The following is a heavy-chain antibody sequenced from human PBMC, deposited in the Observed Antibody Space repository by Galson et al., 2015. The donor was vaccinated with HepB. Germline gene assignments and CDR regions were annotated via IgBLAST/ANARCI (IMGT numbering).Heavy chain of an antibody. D-gene: IGHD3-16*01. CDR2: ISYRGST. CDR3: ARDLGFSGQLDF. V-gene: IGHV4-59*12. Sequence: LSLTCTVSGGSINNYFWNWIRQSPGKGLEWIGYISYRGSTTSNPSLKGRVTISLDTPNNQVSLSLKSVTAADTAVYYCARDLGFSGQLDFWGQGALVTVSS. J-gene: IGHJ4*02. CDR1: GGSINNYF.